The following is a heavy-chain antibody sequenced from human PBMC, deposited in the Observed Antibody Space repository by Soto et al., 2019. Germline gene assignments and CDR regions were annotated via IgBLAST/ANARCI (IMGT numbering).Heavy chain of an antibody. Sequence: SETLSLTCTVSGGSISSYYWSWIRQPPGKGLEWIGYIYYSGSTNYNPSLKSRVTISVDTSKNQFSLKLSSVTAADTAVYYCARVAPHTGFLEWLDLYYFDYWGQGTLVTVSS. V-gene: IGHV4-59*01. CDR3: ARVAPHTGFLEWLDLYYFDY. J-gene: IGHJ4*02. CDR2: IYYSGST. CDR1: GGSISSYY. D-gene: IGHD3-3*01.